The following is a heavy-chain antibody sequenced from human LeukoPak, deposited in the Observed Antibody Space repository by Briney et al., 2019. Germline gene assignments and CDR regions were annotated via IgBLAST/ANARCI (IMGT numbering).Heavy chain of an antibody. CDR2: ISSSGSTI. J-gene: IGHJ4*02. CDR3: ASTISYYYDSSGYNY. Sequence: PGGSLRLSCAASGFTFSDYYMSWIRQAPGKGLEWVSYISSSGSTIYYADSVKGRFTISRDNAKNSLYLQMNSLRAEDTAVYYCASTISYYYDSSGYNYWGQGTLVTVSS. CDR1: GFTFSDYY. D-gene: IGHD3-22*01. V-gene: IGHV3-11*01.